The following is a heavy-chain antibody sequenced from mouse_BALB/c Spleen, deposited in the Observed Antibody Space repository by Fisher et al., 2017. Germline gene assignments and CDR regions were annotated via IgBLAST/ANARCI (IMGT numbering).Heavy chain of an antibody. D-gene: IGHD2-13*01. J-gene: IGHJ4*01. V-gene: IGHV1-42*01. CDR3: VRGVRLDAMDY. Sequence: KFKGKATLTVDKSSSTAYMQLKSLTSEDSAVYYCVRGVRLDAMDYWGQGTSVTVSS.